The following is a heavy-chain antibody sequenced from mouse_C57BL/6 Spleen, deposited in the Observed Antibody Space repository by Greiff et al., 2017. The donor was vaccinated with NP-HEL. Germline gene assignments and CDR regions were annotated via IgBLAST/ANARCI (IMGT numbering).Heavy chain of an antibody. Sequence: VQLQQPGTELVKPGASVKLSCKASGYTFTSYWMHWVKQRPGQGLEWIGNINPSNGGTNYNEKFKSKATLTVDKSSSTAYMQLSSLTSEDSAVYYCAAHITTVVDWYFDVWGTGTTVTVSS. CDR3: AAHITTVVDWYFDV. J-gene: IGHJ1*03. CDR2: INPSNGGT. CDR1: GYTFTSYW. D-gene: IGHD1-1*01. V-gene: IGHV1-53*01.